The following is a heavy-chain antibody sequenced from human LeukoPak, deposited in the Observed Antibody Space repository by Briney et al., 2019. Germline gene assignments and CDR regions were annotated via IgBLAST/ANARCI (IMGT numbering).Heavy chain of an antibody. D-gene: IGHD3-22*01. V-gene: IGHV1-69*06. CDR1: GGTFSSYA. CDR3: ARDLAYYYDSSGPTFPYYYYMDV. J-gene: IGHJ6*03. Sequence: SVKVSCKASGGTFSSYAISWVRQAPGQGLEWMGGIIPIFGTANYAQKFQGRVTITADKSTSTAYMELSSLRSEDTAVYYCARDLAYYYDSSGPTFPYYYYMDVWGKGTTVTVSS. CDR2: IIPIFGTA.